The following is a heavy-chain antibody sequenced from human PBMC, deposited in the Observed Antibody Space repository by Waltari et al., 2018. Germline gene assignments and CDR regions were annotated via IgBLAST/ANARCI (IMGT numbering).Heavy chain of an antibody. CDR3: ASDSYYDSSGYYTYLGG. CDR1: GGTFSSYA. J-gene: IGHJ4*02. D-gene: IGHD3-22*01. Sequence: QVQLVQSGAEVKKPGSSVKVSCKASGGTFSSYAISWVRQAPGQGLEWMGGIIPIFGTANNAQEFQGIVTITADESTSTAYMELSSLRSEDTAVYYCASDSYYDSSGYYTYLGGWGQGTLVTVSS. CDR2: IIPIFGTA. V-gene: IGHV1-69*01.